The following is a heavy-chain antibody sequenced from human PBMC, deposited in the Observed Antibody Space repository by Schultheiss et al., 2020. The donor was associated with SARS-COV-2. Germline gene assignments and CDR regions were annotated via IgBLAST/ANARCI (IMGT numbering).Heavy chain of an antibody. D-gene: IGHD1-14*01. J-gene: IGHJ3*02. V-gene: IGHV5-51*01. CDR1: GYSFTSYW. CDR3: ARQEFTENLGSFDI. Sequence: GESLKISCEGSGYSFTSYWIGWVRQMPGKGLDWMGIIYPGDSDTKYSPSFQGQVTISADKSISTAYLQWSSLKASDTAMYYCARQEFTENLGSFDIWGQGTMVTVSS. CDR2: IYPGDSDT.